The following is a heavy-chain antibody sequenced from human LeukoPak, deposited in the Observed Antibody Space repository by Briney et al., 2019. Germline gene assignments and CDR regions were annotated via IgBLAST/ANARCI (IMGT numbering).Heavy chain of an antibody. CDR1: GYTFTSYG. CDR2: ISAYNGNT. Sequence: GASVKVSCKASGYTFTSYGISWVRQAPGQGLEWMGWISAYNGNTNYAQKLQGRVTMTTDTSTSTAYVELRSLRSDDTAVYYCARDQSMGIAAADFDYWGQGTLVTVSS. V-gene: IGHV1-18*01. D-gene: IGHD6-13*01. J-gene: IGHJ4*02. CDR3: ARDQSMGIAAADFDY.